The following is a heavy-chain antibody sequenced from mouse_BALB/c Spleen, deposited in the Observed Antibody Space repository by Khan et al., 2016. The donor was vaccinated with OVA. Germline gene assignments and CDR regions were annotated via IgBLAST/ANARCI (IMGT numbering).Heavy chain of an antibody. V-gene: IGHV2-6-4*01. CDR3: ARAYYRYDGYYAMDY. Sequence: VQLQESGPGLVAPSQSLSITCPVSGFSLSRYNIHWVRQPPGKGLEWLGMIWGGGGTDYNSTLKSRLSIRKDNSKSQVLLKMNSLQTDDTAMYFCARAYYRYDGYYAMDYWGQGTSVTVSS. D-gene: IGHD2-14*01. J-gene: IGHJ4*01. CDR1: GFSLSRYN. CDR2: IWGGGGT.